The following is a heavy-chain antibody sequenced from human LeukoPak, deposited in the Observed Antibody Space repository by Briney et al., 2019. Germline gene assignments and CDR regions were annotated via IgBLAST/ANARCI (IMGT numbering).Heavy chain of an antibody. CDR1: GFTFSSYA. CDR2: INDLGAT. Sequence: GGSLRLSRAASGFTFSSYAMSWVRQAPGQGLQWVSGINDLGATFYADSVKGRFTISRDNSKNTLYLQMNSLRAEDTAVYYCSKDHCTTTRCIAVFDFWGQGTLVTVSS. V-gene: IGHV3-23*01. D-gene: IGHD2-2*01. J-gene: IGHJ4*02. CDR3: SKDHCTTTRCIAVFDF.